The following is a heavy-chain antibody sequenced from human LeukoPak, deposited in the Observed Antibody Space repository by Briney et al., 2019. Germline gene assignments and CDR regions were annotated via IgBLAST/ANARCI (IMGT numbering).Heavy chain of an antibody. V-gene: IGHV7-4-1*02. D-gene: IGHD1-26*01. J-gene: IGHJ3*02. CDR2: INTSTGNP. CDR1: GYTFTSYA. CDR3: ARPSSRELRHAFDI. Sequence: ASVKVSCKASGYTFTSYAMHWVRQAPGQGLEWMGWINTSTGNPTYAQGFTGRFVFSLDTSVSTAYLQISSLKAEDTAVYYCARPSSRELRHAFDIWGQGTMVTVSS.